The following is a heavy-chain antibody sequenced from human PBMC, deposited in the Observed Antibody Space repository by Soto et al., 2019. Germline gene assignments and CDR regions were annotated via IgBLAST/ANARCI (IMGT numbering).Heavy chain of an antibody. V-gene: IGHV3-23*01. Sequence: EVQLLESGGGLVQPGGSLRLSCAASGFSFSTYAMSWVRQAPGKGLEWVSAISGGGDTAYYADSVKGRFTISRDNPKNTLYLQINSLRAEDTAVYYCAKVDTLGVVITTPFDYWGQGTLVTVSS. J-gene: IGHJ4*02. D-gene: IGHD3-22*01. CDR2: ISGGGDTA. CDR1: GFSFSTYA. CDR3: AKVDTLGVVITTPFDY.